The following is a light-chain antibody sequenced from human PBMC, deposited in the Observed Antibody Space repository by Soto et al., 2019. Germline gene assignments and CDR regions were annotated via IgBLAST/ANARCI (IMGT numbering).Light chain of an antibody. V-gene: IGKV3-20*01. CDR1: QSVSSSY. Sequence: IVWTQSPGTLSLSPGERATLSCRASQSVSSSYLAWYQQKPGQAPRLLIYGASSRATGIPDRFSGSGSGTDFTLTVSRLEPEDFAVYYCQQYGSSPRTFGQGTKVEIK. CDR3: QQYGSSPRT. J-gene: IGKJ1*01. CDR2: GAS.